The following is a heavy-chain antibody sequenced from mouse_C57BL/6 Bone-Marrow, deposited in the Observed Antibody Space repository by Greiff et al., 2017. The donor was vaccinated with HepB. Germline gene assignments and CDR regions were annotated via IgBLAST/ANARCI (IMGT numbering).Heavy chain of an antibody. D-gene: IGHD2-2*01. V-gene: IGHV1-75*01. J-gene: IGHJ2*01. CDR2: IFPGSGST. Sequence: VKLQESGPELVKPGASVKISCKASGYTFTDYYINWVKQRPGQGLEWIGWIFPGSGSTYYNEKFKGKATLTVDKSSSTAYMLLSSLTSEDSAVYFCARSGGLRRGLYFDYWGQGTTLTVSS. CDR1: GYTFTDYY. CDR3: ARSGGLRRGLYFDY.